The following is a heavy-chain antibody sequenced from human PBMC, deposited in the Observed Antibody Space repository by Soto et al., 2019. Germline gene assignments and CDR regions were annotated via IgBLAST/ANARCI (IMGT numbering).Heavy chain of an antibody. D-gene: IGHD2-2*01. V-gene: IGHV3-23*01. Sequence: GGSLRLSCAASGFTFSSYAMGWVRQAPGKGLEWVSAISGSGGSTYYADSVKGRFTISRDNSKNTLYLQMNSLRAEDTAVYYCAKDNRVVPAARGPTFDYWVQGTLVTVSS. CDR1: GFTFSSYA. CDR2: ISGSGGST. CDR3: AKDNRVVPAARGPTFDY. J-gene: IGHJ4*02.